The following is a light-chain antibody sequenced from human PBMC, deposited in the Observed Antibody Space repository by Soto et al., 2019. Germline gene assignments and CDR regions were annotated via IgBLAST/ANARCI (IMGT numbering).Light chain of an antibody. CDR3: SSYTSSYTLV. CDR2: EVT. CDR1: SSDVGGYTY. V-gene: IGLV2-14*01. Sequence: QSALTQPASVSGSPGQSITISCTGTSSDVGGYTYVSWYQQHPGKAPKLMICEVTNRPSGVSNRFSGSKSGNTASLTISGLQAEDEAEYYCSSYTSSYTLVFGGGTTLTLL. J-gene: IGLJ3*02.